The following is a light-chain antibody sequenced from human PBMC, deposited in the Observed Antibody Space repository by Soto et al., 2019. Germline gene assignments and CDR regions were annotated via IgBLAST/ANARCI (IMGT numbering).Light chain of an antibody. CDR3: QQYDSLPT. CDR2: GAS. J-gene: IGKJ1*01. Sequence: DIQMTQSPSTLSASAGDRVTITCRASQSITTELAWYQQKPGKAPKLLIYGASSLESGVPSRFSGSGSGTEFTLTISSLQPDDFATYYCQQYDSLPTFGQGTK. V-gene: IGKV1-5*01. CDR1: QSITTE.